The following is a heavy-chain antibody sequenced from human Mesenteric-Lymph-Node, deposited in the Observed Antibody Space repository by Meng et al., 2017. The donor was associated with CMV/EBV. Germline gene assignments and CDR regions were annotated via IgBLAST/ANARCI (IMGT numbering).Heavy chain of an antibody. CDR2: INPNSGGT. CDR3: ARATTIFGVVTPGLYGMDV. CDR1: GYTFTGYY. J-gene: IGHJ6*02. V-gene: IGHV1-2*02. Sequence: ASVKVSCKASGYTFTGYYMHWVRQAPGQGLEWMGWINPNSGGTNYAQKFQGRVTMTRDTSISTAYMELSRLRSDDTAGYYCARATTIFGVVTPGLYGMDVWGQGTTVTVSS. D-gene: IGHD3-3*01.